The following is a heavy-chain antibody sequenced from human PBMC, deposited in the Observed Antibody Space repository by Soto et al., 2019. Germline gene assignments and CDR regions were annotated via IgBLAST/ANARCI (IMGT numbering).Heavy chain of an antibody. CDR1: GGSISSSSYY. V-gene: IGHV4-39*01. D-gene: IGHD3-22*01. J-gene: IGHJ4*02. CDR2: IYYSGST. Sequence: SETLSLSCTVSGGSISSSSYYWGWIRQPPGKWLEWIGSIYYSGSTYYNPSLKSRVTISVDTSKNQFSLKLSSVTAADTAVYYCARRYYYDSSGYYYGTYYFDYWGQGTLVTVYS. CDR3: ARRYYYDSSGYYYGTYYFDY.